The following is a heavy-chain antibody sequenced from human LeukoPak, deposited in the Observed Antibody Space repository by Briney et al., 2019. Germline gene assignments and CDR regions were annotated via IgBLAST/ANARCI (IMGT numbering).Heavy chain of an antibody. CDR2: IYYSGST. CDR3: ARSSVPYYYYNYYMDV. CDR1: GGSFSGYY. V-gene: IGHV4-59*01. D-gene: IGHD3-22*01. J-gene: IGHJ6*03. Sequence: SETLSLTCAVYGGSFSGYYWSWIRQPPGKGLEWIGYIYYSGSTNYNPSLKGRVTISVDTSKNQFSLKLSSVTAADTAVYYCARSSVPYYYYNYYMDVWGKGTTVTISS.